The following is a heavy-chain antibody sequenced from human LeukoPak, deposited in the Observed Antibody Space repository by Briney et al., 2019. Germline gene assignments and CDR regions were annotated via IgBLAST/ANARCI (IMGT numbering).Heavy chain of an antibody. CDR2: INPDSGGT. CDR1: GGTFSSYA. J-gene: IGHJ4*02. V-gene: IGHV1-2*02. D-gene: IGHD3-16*01. CDR3: ARDLGGNSDY. Sequence: ASVKVSCKASGGTFSSYAISWVRQAPGQGLEWMGWINPDSGGTNYAQKFQGRVTMTRDTSIATAYMEVSWLSSDDTAAYFCARDLGGNSDYWGQGTLVTVSS.